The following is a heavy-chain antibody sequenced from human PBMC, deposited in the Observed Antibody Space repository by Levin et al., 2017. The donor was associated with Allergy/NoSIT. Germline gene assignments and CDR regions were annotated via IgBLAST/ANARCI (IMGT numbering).Heavy chain of an antibody. CDR1: GYTLTELS. J-gene: IGHJ6*03. V-gene: IGHV1-24*01. CDR2: FDPEDGET. CDR3: ATESGEVRGPTDYYYMDV. D-gene: IGHD3-10*01. Sequence: GASVKVSCKVSGYTLTELSMHWVRQAPGKGLEWMGGFDPEDGETIYAQKFQGRVTMTEDTSTDTAYMELSSLRSEDTAVYYCATESGEVRGPTDYYYMDVWGKGTTVTVSS.